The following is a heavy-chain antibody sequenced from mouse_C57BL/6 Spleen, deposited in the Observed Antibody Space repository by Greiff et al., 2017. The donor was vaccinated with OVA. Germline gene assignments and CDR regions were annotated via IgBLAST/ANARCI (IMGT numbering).Heavy chain of an antibody. V-gene: IGHV1-39*01. CDR2: IDPSDSYT. CDR3: ARSGDYYGSRFDY. D-gene: IGHD1-1*01. Sequence: VQLQQSGPELVKPGASVKISCKASGYSFTDYNMNWVKQSNGKSLEWIGVIDPSDSYTNYNQKFKGKATLTVDTSSSTAYMQLSSLTSEDSAVYYCARSGDYYGSRFDYWGQGTTLTVSS. J-gene: IGHJ2*01. CDR1: GYSFTDYN.